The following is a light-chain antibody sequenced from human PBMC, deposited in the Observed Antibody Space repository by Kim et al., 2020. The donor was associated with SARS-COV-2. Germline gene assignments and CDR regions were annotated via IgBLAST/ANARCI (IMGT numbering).Light chain of an antibody. CDR1: SSDVGGYNY. V-gene: IGLV2-14*03. J-gene: IGLJ2*01. Sequence: GRSITTSCPRTSSDVGGYNYVSWYQQHPGKAPKLMIYDVSNRPSGVSNRFSGSKSGNTASLTISGLQAEDEADYYCSSYTSSSTVVFGGGTQLTVL. CDR3: SSYTSSSTVV. CDR2: DVS.